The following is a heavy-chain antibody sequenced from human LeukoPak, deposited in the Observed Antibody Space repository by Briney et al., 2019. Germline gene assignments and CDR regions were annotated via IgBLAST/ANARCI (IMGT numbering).Heavy chain of an antibody. CDR1: GFTFSSYS. V-gene: IGHV3-21*01. D-gene: IGHD3-22*01. CDR2: ISISNSYI. CDR3: ARDDAYYDSSGYQNYFDY. Sequence: GGSLRLSCAASGFTFSSYSMSWVRQAPGKGLEWVSFISISNSYIYYADSVKGRFTISRDNAKNSLYLQMNSLRAEDAAVYYCARDDAYYDSSGYQNYFDYWGQGTLVTVSS. J-gene: IGHJ4*02.